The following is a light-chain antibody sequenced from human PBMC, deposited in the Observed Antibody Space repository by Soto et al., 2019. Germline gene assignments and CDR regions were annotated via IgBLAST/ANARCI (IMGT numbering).Light chain of an antibody. CDR2: AAS. CDR1: QGISSY. J-gene: IGKJ2*01. Sequence: DIQLTQSPSFLSASVGDRVTITCRASQGISSYLAWYQQKPGKAPKLLIYAASTLQSGVPSRCSGSGSGTEFTLTISSLQTEDFATYYCQQLNSYPTFGQGTKLEIK. V-gene: IGKV1-9*01. CDR3: QQLNSYPT.